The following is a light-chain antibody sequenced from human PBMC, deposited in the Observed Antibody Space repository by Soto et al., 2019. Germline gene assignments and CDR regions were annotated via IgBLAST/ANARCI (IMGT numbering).Light chain of an antibody. Sequence: EIVMTQSPATLSVSPGERATLSCRASQSVSSNLAWYQQKPGQAPRLLIYGASNRATGIPDRFSGSGSGTDFTLTISRLEPEDFAVYYCQHYGSSPPITFGQGTRLEI. J-gene: IGKJ5*01. CDR3: QHYGSSPPIT. V-gene: IGKV3-20*01. CDR1: QSVSSN. CDR2: GAS.